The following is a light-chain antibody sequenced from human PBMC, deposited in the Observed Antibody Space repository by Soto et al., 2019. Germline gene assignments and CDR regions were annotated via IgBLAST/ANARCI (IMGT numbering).Light chain of an antibody. Sequence: DIQMTQSPSSLSASVGDRVTLTCRVSQDIKDHLGWYQQKPGKATKSLIYVASRLQSGVTPRFSGSGSVTEFTLTISSLQPEDLAAYFCLQHNIDPCTFGQGTKLEI. CDR1: QDIKDH. CDR2: VAS. V-gene: IGKV1-17*01. J-gene: IGKJ1*01. CDR3: LQHNIDPCT.